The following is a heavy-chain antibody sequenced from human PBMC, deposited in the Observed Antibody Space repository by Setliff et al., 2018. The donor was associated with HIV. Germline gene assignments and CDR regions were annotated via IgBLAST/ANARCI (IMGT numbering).Heavy chain of an antibody. CDR3: AKLDYYDYSGSWARKVAIDF. J-gene: IGHJ3*01. CDR2: IQSGGIM. Sequence: GGSLRLSCASSGLTLSNSAMTWVRQRPGRGLEWVSLIQSGGIMYYADSVKGRFTISRDNSNNTLSLQMSSLRAEDTALYYCAKLDYYDYSGSWARKVAIDFWGRGTMVTVSS. CDR1: GLTLSNSA. V-gene: IGHV3-23*01. D-gene: IGHD3-22*01.